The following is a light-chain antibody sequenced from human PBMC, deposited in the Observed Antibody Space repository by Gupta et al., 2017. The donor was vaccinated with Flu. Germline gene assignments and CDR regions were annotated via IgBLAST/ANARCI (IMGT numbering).Light chain of an antibody. V-gene: IGLV4-69*02. CDR1: RGHRDYA. Sequence: QLLLTQLPSASASLGASVRLTCTLSRGHRDYAIAWHQQQPGRSPRFLMKIKSDGSHTKGDGIPDRFSGSSSGADRYLIISSLQSDDEADYYCQTWDTGIVLFGRGTKLNVV. CDR3: QTWDTGIVL. J-gene: IGLJ3*02. CDR2: IKSDGSH.